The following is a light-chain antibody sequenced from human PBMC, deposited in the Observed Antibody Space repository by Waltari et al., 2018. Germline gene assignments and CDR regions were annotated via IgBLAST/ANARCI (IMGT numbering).Light chain of an antibody. CDR2: DNR. Sequence: SYVLTQAPSVSVATGQAARITCEGDDIGRKSVHWYQQTPGHAPLLVVYDNRVRPSGIPDRFSGSTSGNTATLTISGVEAGDEADYYCQVRDSSSDYRVFGGGTKLTVL. V-gene: IGLV3-21*02. CDR3: QVRDSSSDYRV. J-gene: IGLJ3*02. CDR1: DIGRKS.